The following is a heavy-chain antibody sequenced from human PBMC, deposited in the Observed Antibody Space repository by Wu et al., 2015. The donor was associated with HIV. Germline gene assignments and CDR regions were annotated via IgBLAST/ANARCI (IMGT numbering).Heavy chain of an antibody. Sequence: QVQLVQSGAEMKKPGASVNISCKASGYAFTSYYIHWVRQAPGQGLEWMGLINPGIGSTYYAEKFQGRITVTRDTSTNTVNMQLGTLTSEDTAVYYCARERVNSSGYYHDAFDIWGQGTMVTVSS. D-gene: IGHD3-22*01. J-gene: IGHJ3*02. CDR3: ARERVNSSGYYHDAFDI. V-gene: IGHV1-46*01. CDR1: GYAFTSYY. CDR2: INPGIGST.